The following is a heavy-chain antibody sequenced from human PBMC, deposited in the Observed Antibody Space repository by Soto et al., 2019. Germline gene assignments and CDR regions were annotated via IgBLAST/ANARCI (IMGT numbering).Heavy chain of an antibody. J-gene: IGHJ6*02. CDR2: IIPIFGTA. CDR3: ARDARAVAGARGGYMDV. V-gene: IGHV1-69*01. Sequence: QVQLVQSGAEVKKPGSSVKVSCKASGGTFSSYAISWVRQAPGQGLEWMGGIIPIFGTANYAKKFQDRVTLTTDETTSKADRELSSLRSENTGVYYCARDARAVAGARGGYMDVWGQGTTVTVSS. CDR1: GGTFSSYA. D-gene: IGHD6-19*01.